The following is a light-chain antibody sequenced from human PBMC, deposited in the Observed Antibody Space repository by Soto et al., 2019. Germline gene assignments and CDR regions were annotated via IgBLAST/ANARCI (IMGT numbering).Light chain of an antibody. J-gene: IGKJ3*01. CDR2: DAS. CDR3: QQYGSSPALFT. Sequence: EIVLTQSPGTPSLSPGERATLSCRASQSVSSTYLAWYQQKPGQAPRLLIYDASSRATGIPDRFSGSGSGTDFTLTISRLEPEDFAVYYCQQYGSSPALFTFGPGTKVDIK. V-gene: IGKV3-20*01. CDR1: QSVSSTY.